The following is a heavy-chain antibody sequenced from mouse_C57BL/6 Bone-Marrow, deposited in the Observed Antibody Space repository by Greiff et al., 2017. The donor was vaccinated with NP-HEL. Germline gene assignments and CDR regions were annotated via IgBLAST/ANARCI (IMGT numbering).Heavy chain of an antibody. CDR1: GYTFTSYW. Sequence: VQLQQPGAELGRPGSSVKLSCKASGYTFTSYWRHWGKRRPIQGLEWIGNFDPSVSEPHSNQKFKEKATLTVDKSSSPPYMKLSSLTSEYSAVYYCARGYGSSYVKEDWGQGTTVTVAS. V-gene: IGHV1-52*01. D-gene: IGHD1-1*01. J-gene: IGHJ4*01. CDR3: ARGYGSSYVKED. CDR2: FDPSVSEP.